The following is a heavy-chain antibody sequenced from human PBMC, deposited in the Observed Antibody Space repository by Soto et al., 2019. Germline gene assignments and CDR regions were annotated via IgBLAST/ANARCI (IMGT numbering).Heavy chain of an antibody. D-gene: IGHD2-8*01. Sequence: GASVKVSCKASGYTFTSYVMSWVRQAPGQGLEWMGRISPIGASTKYAQRFQGRVTMTTDTSTNTAHMELSSLTSDDTAVYYCARSNPRDFYCGMDVWGQGTTVTVSS. CDR3: ARSNPRDFYCGMDV. V-gene: IGHV1-46*01. CDR1: GYTFTSYV. J-gene: IGHJ6*02. CDR2: ISPIGAST.